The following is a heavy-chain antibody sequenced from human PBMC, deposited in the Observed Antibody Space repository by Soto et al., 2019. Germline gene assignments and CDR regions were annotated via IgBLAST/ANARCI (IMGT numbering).Heavy chain of an antibody. CDR1: GGSMSSSAYF. CDR3: ATYRKFFQI. J-gene: IGHJ3*02. V-gene: IGHV4-39*07. CDR2: VNYNGNT. Sequence: SETLSLTCAVSGGSMSSSAYFWAWVRQPPGKPLEWIGSVNYNGNTYYNPSLKSRVTISVDRSKNHFFLNLTSVTAADTAVYYCATYRKFFQIWGQGTKVTVSS.